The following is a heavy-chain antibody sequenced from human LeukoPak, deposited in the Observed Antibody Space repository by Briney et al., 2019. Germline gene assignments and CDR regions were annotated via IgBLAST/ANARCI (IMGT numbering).Heavy chain of an antibody. D-gene: IGHD6-6*01. Sequence: GGSLRLSCAASGFTISDYYMSWIRQTSGKGLEWVSLISSTSPRAISYGDSVKGRFTTSRDDGKDSLFLQMNNLRVEDTAMYYCAGHARGSYLVYWGQGILVTVSA. J-gene: IGHJ4*02. CDR2: ISSTSPRAI. CDR1: GFTISDYY. CDR3: AGHARGSYLVY. V-gene: IGHV3-11*01.